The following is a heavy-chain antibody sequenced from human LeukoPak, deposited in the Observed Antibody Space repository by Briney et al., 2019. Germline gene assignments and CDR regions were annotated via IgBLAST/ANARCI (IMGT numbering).Heavy chain of an antibody. CDR3: AKDHGDLYYFDY. D-gene: IGHD4-17*01. V-gene: IGHV3-30*02. CDR1: GFTFSSYG. J-gene: IGHJ4*02. Sequence: PGGSLRLSCAASGFTFSSYGMHWVRQAPGKGLEWVAFIRYDGSNKYYADSVKGRFTISRDNSKNTLYLQMNSLRAEDTAVYYCAKDHGDLYYFDYWGQGTLVTVSS. CDR2: IRYDGSNK.